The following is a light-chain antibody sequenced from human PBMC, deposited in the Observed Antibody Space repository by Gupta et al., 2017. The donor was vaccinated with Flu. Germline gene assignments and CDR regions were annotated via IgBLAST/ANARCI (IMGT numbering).Light chain of an antibody. V-gene: IGKV3-20*01. CDR3: QQYGSSPPIT. CDR1: QSVSSSY. Sequence: EIVLTQSPGTLSLSPGERATLSCRASQSVSSSYLAWYQQKPGQAPRLLIYGASSRATGIPDRFSGSGSGTDFTLTISRREPKDFAVYYCQQYGSSPPITFGQGTLLEIK. CDR2: GAS. J-gene: IGKJ5*01.